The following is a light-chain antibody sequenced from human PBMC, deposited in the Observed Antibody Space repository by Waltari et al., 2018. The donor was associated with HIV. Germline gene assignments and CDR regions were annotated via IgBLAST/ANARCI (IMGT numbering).Light chain of an antibody. CDR3: QSFDSTSHYVV. CDR2: EDN. CDR1: RGGILGNY. J-gene: IGLJ3*02. Sequence: FMLTQPHSVSESPGKTVSISCTRSRGGILGNYVQWYQHRPGSIPTTVIYEDNQRPSVRPDRVSGSSDMSSNSASLTISGLHAADEADYYCQSFDSTSHYVVFGRGTKLTVL. V-gene: IGLV6-57*01.